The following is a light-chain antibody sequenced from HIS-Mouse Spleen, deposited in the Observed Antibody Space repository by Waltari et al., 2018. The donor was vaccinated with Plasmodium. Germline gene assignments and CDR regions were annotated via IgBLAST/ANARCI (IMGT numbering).Light chain of an antibody. Sequence: QSALTQPPSASGSPVQSVPISFTGTRSDVGGYHYVSWYQQHPGKAPKLMIYEVSKRPSGVPDRFSGSKSGNTASLTVSGLQAEDEADYYCSSYAGSNNLVFGGGTKLTVL. J-gene: IGLJ2*01. CDR3: SSYAGSNNLV. CDR1: RSDVGGYHY. V-gene: IGLV2-8*01. CDR2: EVS.